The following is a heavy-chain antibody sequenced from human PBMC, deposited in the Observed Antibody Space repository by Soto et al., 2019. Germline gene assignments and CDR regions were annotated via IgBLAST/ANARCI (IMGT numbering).Heavy chain of an antibody. CDR3: ARHARDDDGLDV. D-gene: IGHD2-8*01. J-gene: IGHJ6*02. Sequence: QVQLQESGPGLVKPSQTLSLTCTVSGGSISSGGHYWSWIRQHPGKGLEGGGSINYSGTTYYNPSLKSRLTISVNTSKNPFYLKLNSVIAADTAVYYCARHARDDDGLDVWGQGTTVTVSS. CDR2: INYSGTT. V-gene: IGHV4-31*03. CDR1: GGSISSGGHY.